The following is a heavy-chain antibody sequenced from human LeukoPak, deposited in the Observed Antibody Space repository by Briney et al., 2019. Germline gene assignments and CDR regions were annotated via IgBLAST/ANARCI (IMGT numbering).Heavy chain of an antibody. V-gene: IGHV4-59*01. J-gene: IGHJ4*02. CDR2: IHNSGTT. CDR3: ARNGRLQSVDY. D-gene: IGHD5-24*01. CDR1: GGXISTYY. Sequence: PSETLSLTCTVSGGXISTYYCSWIRQSPERGLEWIGYIHNSGTTNYNPSLKSRVTFSVDTSNNQFALKLSSVTAADTAVYYCARNGRLQSVDYWGPGTLVSVSS.